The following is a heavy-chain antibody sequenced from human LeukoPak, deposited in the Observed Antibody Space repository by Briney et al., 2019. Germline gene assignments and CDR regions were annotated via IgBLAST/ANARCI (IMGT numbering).Heavy chain of an antibody. CDR1: GGSINNGGYY. D-gene: IGHD5-24*01. Sequence: PSETLSLTCSVSGGSINNGGYYWSWIRQHPGKGLEWIGYIYYSGSSYYNPSLRSRVTISVDTSKNHFSLKLSSVTAADTAVYYCARNRDGYNSFDYWGQGTLVTVSS. CDR2: IYYSGSS. V-gene: IGHV4-31*03. J-gene: IGHJ4*02. CDR3: ARNRDGYNSFDY.